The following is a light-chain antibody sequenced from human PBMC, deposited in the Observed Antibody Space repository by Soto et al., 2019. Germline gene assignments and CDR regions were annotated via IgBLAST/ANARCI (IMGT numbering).Light chain of an antibody. CDR1: EDISRW. CDR3: QQKNRRLI. CDR2: KAS. J-gene: IGKJ3*01. V-gene: IGKV1-5*03. Sequence: DVQLTQSPSILSASVGDRVTTTYRAREDISRWLAWYQQKPGKAPKLLIYKASTLESGVPSRFSGSGSGTEFTLTSSGLQPDDSATYHCQQKNRRLIFGPGTKVEIK.